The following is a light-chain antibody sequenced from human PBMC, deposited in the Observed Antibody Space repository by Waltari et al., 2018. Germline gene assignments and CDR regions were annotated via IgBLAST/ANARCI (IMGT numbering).Light chain of an antibody. V-gene: IGKV2-28*01. CDR3: MQALQTPLT. CDR1: QSLMHSKGYKD. Sequence: DIVMTQSPLSLPVTPGEPASISCRSSQSLMHSKGYKDLDWYLQKPGQSPQLLIYLGSNRASGVPDRFSGSGSGTDFTLKISRVEAEDVGVYYCMQALQTPLTFGGGTKVEIK. CDR2: LGS. J-gene: IGKJ4*01.